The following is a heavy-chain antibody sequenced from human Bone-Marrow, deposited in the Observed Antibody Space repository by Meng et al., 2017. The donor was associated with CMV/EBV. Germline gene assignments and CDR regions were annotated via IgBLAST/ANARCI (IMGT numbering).Heavy chain of an antibody. CDR3: ARDRGFLASNWFDP. Sequence: ASVKVSCKASGYTFTSYDINWVRQATGQGLEWMGWINPQSGDTNYAQKLQGRVTMTTDTSTSTAYMELRSLRSDDTAMYYCARDRGFLASNWFDPWGQGTLVTVPS. CDR1: GYTFTSYD. CDR2: INPQSGDT. J-gene: IGHJ5*02. V-gene: IGHV1-18*01. D-gene: IGHD5-12*01.